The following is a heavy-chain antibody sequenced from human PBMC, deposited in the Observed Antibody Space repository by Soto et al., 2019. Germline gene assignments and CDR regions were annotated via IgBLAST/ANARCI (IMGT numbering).Heavy chain of an antibody. Sequence: GGSLRLSCAASGFTISSNYMSWVRQAPGKGLEWVSVIYSGGSTYYADSVKGRFTISRDNSKNTLYLQMNSLRAEDTAVYYCARAGRITIFGVVITPPYYFDYWGQGTLVTVSS. V-gene: IGHV3-66*01. D-gene: IGHD3-3*01. CDR2: IYSGGST. CDR1: GFTISSNY. CDR3: ARAGRITIFGVVITPPYYFDY. J-gene: IGHJ4*02.